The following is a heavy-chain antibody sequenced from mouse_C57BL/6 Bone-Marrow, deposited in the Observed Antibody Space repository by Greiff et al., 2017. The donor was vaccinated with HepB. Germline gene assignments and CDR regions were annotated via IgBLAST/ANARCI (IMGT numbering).Heavy chain of an antibody. V-gene: IGHV1-50*01. Sequence: VQLQQSGAELVKPGASVKLSCKASGYTFTSYWMQWVKQRPGQGLEWIGEIDPSDSYTNYNQKFKGKATLTVDTSSSTAYMQRSSLTSEDSAVYYCYYGSSYYWGQGTTLTVSS. D-gene: IGHD1-1*01. CDR3: YYGSSYY. J-gene: IGHJ2*01. CDR1: GYTFTSYW. CDR2: IDPSDSYT.